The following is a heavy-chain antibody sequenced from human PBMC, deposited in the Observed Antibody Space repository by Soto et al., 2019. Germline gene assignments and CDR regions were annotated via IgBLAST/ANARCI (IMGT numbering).Heavy chain of an antibody. V-gene: IGHV3-23*01. CDR1: GFNFSSYA. D-gene: IGHD5-18*01. CDR3: AKIPTGYSYGYFYFDY. CDR2: ISGSGGST. Sequence: GGSLRLSCAASGFNFSSYAMSWVRQAPGKGLERVSAISGSGGSTYYADSVKGRFTISRDNSKNTLYLQMNSLRAEDTAVYYCAKIPTGYSYGYFYFDYWGQGTLVTVSS. J-gene: IGHJ4*02.